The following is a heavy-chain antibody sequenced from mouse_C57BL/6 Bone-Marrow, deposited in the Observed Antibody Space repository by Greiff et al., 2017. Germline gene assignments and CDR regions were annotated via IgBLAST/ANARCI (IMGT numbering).Heavy chain of an antibody. CDR2: IDPSDSYT. CDR3: ARPLYYYGSSDLDY. V-gene: IGHV1-50*01. CDR1: GYTFTSYW. J-gene: IGHJ2*01. Sequence: QVQLQQPGAELVKPGASVKLSCKASGYTFTSYWMQWVKQRPGQGLEWIGEIDPSDSYTNYNQKFKGKATLTVDTSSSTAYMQLSSLTSEDSAVYYCARPLYYYGSSDLDYWGQGTTLTVSS. D-gene: IGHD1-1*01.